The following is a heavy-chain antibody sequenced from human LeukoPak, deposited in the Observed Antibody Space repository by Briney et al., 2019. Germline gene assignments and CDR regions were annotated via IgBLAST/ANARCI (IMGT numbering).Heavy chain of an antibody. D-gene: IGHD4-17*01. CDR2: ISSGSGYI. V-gene: IGHV3-21*01. CDR1: GFTFSRDW. Sequence: GGALRLSCAASGFTFSRDWMHWVRQAPGKGLEWVSSISSGSGYIYYADSVKGRFTISRANAKNSLYLQMNSLRAEDTAVYYCARGYGDYGKYYFDSWGQGTLVTVSS. CDR3: ARGYGDYGKYYFDS. J-gene: IGHJ4*02.